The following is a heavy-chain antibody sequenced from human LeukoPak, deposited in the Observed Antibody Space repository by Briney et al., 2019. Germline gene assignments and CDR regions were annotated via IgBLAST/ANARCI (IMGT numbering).Heavy chain of an antibody. CDR2: ISWDSGSI. CDR3: AKAPGYSSSSRGYYYYYMDV. CDR1: GFTFDDYA. V-gene: IGHV3-9*01. D-gene: IGHD6-6*01. Sequence: GGSLRLSCAASGFTFDDYAMHWVRQAPGKGLELVSGISWDSGSIGYADSVKGRFTISRDNAKNSLYLQMNSLRAEDSALYYCAKAPGYSSSSRGYYYYYMDVWGKGTTVTVSS. J-gene: IGHJ6*03.